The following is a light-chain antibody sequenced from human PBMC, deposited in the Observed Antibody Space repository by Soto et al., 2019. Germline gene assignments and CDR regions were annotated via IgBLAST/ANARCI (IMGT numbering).Light chain of an antibody. Sequence: DVVMTQSPDSLAVSLGERATINCRSSQSVFHSSNDKNYLAWYKQRVGQPPKLLIYWASTRDSGVPDRFRGSGSGTVFTLTITNLQAEDVAVYYCQQNYTNPWTFGRGTKVEIK. J-gene: IGKJ1*01. CDR3: QQNYTNPWT. CDR1: QSVFHSSNDKNY. CDR2: WAS. V-gene: IGKV4-1*01.